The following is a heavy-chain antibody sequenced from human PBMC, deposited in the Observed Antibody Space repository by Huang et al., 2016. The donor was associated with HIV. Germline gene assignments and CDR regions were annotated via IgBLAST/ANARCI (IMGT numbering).Heavy chain of an antibody. J-gene: IGHJ3*02. CDR3: ARDSPLLGVVIVVVPTAPNAFDI. D-gene: IGHD2-2*01. CDR1: GYTFTSYG. CDR2: ISAYNGVT. V-gene: IGHV1-18*01. Sequence: QVQLVQSGVEVKKPGASVKVSCKASGYTFTSYGISWVRQAPGQGLEWMGWISAYNGVTNYAQNVQGRVTMTTDTSTSTAYMGLRSLRSDDTAVYYCARDSPLLGVVIVVVPTAPNAFDIWGQGTMVTVSS.